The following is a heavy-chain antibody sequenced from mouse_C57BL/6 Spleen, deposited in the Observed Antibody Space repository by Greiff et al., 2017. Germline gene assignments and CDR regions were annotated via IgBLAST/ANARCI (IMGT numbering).Heavy chain of an antibody. D-gene: IGHD1-1*01. V-gene: IGHV1-9*01. Sequence: VQLQQSGAELMKPGASVKLSCKATGYTFTGYWIEWVKQRPGHGLEWIGEILPGSGSTNYNEKFKGKATVTADTSSNTAYMLLSSLTTEDSAIYYVAKVLRYWYFDVWGTGTTVTVSS. J-gene: IGHJ1*03. CDR3: AKVLRYWYFDV. CDR2: ILPGSGST. CDR1: GYTFTGYW.